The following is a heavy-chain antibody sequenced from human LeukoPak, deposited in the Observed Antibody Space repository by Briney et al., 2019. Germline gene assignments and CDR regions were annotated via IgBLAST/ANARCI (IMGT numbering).Heavy chain of an antibody. CDR3: ARDSRDPSLWFGELLSPLDC. D-gene: IGHD3-10*01. V-gene: IGHV4-4*07. J-gene: IGHJ4*02. CDR1: GASVNSYY. Sequence: PSETLSLTCSVSGASVNSYYWSWIRQPAGKGLEWIGRFYTGGSTDYNPSLKSRLIMSVDTSKNQFSLNLSSVTAADTAVYYCARDSRDPSLWFGELLSPLDCWGQGTLVTVSS. CDR2: FYTGGST.